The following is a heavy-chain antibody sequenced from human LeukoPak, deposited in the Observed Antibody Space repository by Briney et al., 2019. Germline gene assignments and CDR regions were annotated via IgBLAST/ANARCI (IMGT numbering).Heavy chain of an antibody. CDR1: GFTFSSYA. V-gene: IGHV3-23*01. J-gene: IGHJ6*03. CDR3: AKFHGYSSGWLPSNLDYYYYMDV. CDR2: VSGSGGGS. D-gene: IGHD6-19*01. Sequence: PGGSLRLSCAASGFTFSSYAMSWVRQAPGKGLEWVSAVSGSGGGSYYADSVKGRFTIFRDNSKNTLYLQMNSLRAEDTAVYYCAKFHGYSSGWLPSNLDYYYYMDVWGKGTTVTVSS.